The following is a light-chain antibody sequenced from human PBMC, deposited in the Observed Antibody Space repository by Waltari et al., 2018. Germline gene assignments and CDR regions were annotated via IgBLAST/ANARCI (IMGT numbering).Light chain of an antibody. CDR2: EVT. Sequence: QSVLPQPPSATGSPGQAVTIPCPGTNSDAGAYNYVVWYQQHPGQVPKLLIYEVTKRPSGVPDRFSGSKSGNTASLTVSGLQADDEADYYCSSYAHNNHFVFGTGTKVTVL. CDR1: NSDAGAYNY. CDR3: SSYAHNNHFV. J-gene: IGLJ1*01. V-gene: IGLV2-8*01.